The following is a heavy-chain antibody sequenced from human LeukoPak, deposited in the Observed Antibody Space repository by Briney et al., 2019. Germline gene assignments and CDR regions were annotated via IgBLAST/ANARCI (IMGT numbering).Heavy chain of an antibody. J-gene: IGHJ4*02. Sequence: GGSLRLSCAASGFTFNTYTMNWVRQAPGKGLEWVSYISGSSGIIDYADSVRGRFTISRDNAKNSLYLQMNSLRAEDTAVYYCARVGYPEWLPLDYWGQGTLVTVSS. V-gene: IGHV3-48*01. CDR3: ARVGYPEWLPLDY. D-gene: IGHD3-3*01. CDR1: GFTFNTYT. CDR2: ISGSSGII.